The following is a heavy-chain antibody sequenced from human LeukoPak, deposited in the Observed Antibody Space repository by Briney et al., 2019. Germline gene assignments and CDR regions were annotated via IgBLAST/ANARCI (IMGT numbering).Heavy chain of an antibody. V-gene: IGHV3-21*01. J-gene: IGHJ4*02. CDR2: ISSSSSYI. CDR1: GFTFSSNS. Sequence: GGSLRLSCAASGFTFSSNSMNWVRQAPGKGLEWVSSISSSSSYIYYADSVKGRFTISRDNAKNSLYLQMSSLRAEDTAVYYCARAPPGEPFDYWGQGTLVTVSS. D-gene: IGHD1-14*01. CDR3: ARAPPGEPFDY.